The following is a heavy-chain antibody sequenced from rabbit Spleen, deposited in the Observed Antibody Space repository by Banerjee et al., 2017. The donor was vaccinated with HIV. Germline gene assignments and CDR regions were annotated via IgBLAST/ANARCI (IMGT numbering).Heavy chain of an antibody. CDR2: IYAGSSGST. J-gene: IGHJ4*01. CDR3: ARNIYGGDSANYNL. CDR1: GFSFSDSYA. V-gene: IGHV1S45*01. Sequence: QEQLEESGGDLVKPEGSLTLTCTASGFSFSDSYATCWVRQAPGKGLEWIGCIYAGSSGSTYYASWAKGRFTISKTSSTTVTLQMTSLTAADTATYFCARNIYGGDSANYNLWGPGTLVTVS. D-gene: IGHD4-2*01.